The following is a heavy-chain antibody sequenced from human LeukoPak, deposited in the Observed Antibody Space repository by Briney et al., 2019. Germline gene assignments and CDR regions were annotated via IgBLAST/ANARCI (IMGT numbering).Heavy chain of an antibody. D-gene: IGHD3-10*01. CDR3: ARTTMVRGTYYMDV. CDR1: GGTFNSYA. V-gene: IGHV1-69*06. J-gene: IGHJ6*03. CDR2: IIPMSDTA. Sequence: ASVKVSCKASGGTFNSYAISWVRQAPGQGLEWMGGIIPMSDTANYPQKFRGRLTITADIPTSTVYMELSSLRSEDTAVYYCARTTMVRGTYYMDVWGKGTTVTISS.